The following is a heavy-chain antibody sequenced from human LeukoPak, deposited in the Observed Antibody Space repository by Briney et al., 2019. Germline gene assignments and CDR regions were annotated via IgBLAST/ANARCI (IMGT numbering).Heavy chain of an antibody. CDR1: GYTFSVYY. V-gene: IGHV1-2*02. D-gene: IGHD4-17*01. CDR2: ITPHRGGT. J-gene: IGHJ3*02. Sequence: ASLKVSCRAPGYTFSVYYMQWVRQAPGQGVEWMGWITPHRGGTNYAQKIEGTVTLSRDTSISTDSMEMCRLTYVATPLYYTVAWHTVSDVFDTWGQGTMVTVSS. CDR3: VAWHTVSDVFDT.